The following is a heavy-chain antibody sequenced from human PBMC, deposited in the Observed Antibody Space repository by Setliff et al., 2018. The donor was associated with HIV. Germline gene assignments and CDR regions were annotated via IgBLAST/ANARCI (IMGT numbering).Heavy chain of an antibody. CDR3: ARGRLRFLEWLPLDY. V-gene: IGHV3-23*01. Sequence: GGSLRLSCAASGFTFSNYAMSWVRQAPGKGLEWVSTISSSGGATYYADSVKGRFTISRDNSKNTLYLQMNSLRVEDMALYYCARGRLRFLEWLPLDYWGQGTLVTVSS. J-gene: IGHJ4*02. D-gene: IGHD3-3*01. CDR1: GFTFSNYA. CDR2: ISSSGGAT.